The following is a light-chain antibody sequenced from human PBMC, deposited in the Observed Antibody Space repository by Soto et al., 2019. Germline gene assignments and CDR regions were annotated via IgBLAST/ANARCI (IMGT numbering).Light chain of an antibody. CDR3: LQEHDDSWT. Sequence: IQMTQSPSSMSASVGDRVTITCRASQGIESDLSWYQQRPGKAPKLLIYAASNVHSGVPPRFSGSRSGTEFTLTISNLKHEDFASYDCLQEHDDSWTFGQGTKVDIK. CDR2: AAS. J-gene: IGKJ1*01. CDR1: QGIESD. V-gene: IGKV1-6*01.